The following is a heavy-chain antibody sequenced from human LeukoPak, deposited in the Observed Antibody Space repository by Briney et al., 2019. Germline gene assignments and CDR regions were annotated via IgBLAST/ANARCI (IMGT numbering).Heavy chain of an antibody. CDR3: ARGAQTVAATDNWFDP. Sequence: GGSLRLSCAASGFTFTSYNMNWVRQAPGKGLEWVSSITSSSSYIYYADSVKGRFTISRDNAKKSLYLQMNSLRAGDTAVYYCARGAQTVAATDNWFDPWGQGTLVTVSS. V-gene: IGHV3-21*01. D-gene: IGHD6-13*01. J-gene: IGHJ5*02. CDR2: ITSSSSYI. CDR1: GFTFTSYN.